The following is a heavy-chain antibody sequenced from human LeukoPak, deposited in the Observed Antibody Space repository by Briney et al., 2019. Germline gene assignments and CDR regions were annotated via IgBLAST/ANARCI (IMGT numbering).Heavy chain of an antibody. D-gene: IGHD5-18*01. CDR3: ARGSNVDTSMVTPFDY. Sequence: ASVKVSCKPSGYTFTGYYIHWVRQAPGQGLEWMGWMNPNSGGATYARQFQGRVTMTRDTSNNTAYIEVSRLRSDDTAVYYCARGSNVDTSMVTPFDYWGQGTLVTVSS. CDR1: GYTFTGYY. J-gene: IGHJ4*02. CDR2: MNPNSGGA. V-gene: IGHV1-2*02.